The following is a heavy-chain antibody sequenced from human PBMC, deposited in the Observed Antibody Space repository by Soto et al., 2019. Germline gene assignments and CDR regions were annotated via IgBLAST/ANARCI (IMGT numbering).Heavy chain of an antibody. CDR1: GGTFSSYA. CDR2: IIPIFGTA. V-gene: IGHV1-69*01. J-gene: IGHJ4*02. Sequence: QVQLVQSGAEVKKPGSSVKVSCKASGGTFSSYAISWVRQAPGHGLEWMGGIIPIFGTANYAQKFQGRVTITADESTSTAYMELSSLRSEDTAVYYCARSEFYGSGSDPIDYWGQGTLVTVSS. D-gene: IGHD3-10*01. CDR3: ARSEFYGSGSDPIDY.